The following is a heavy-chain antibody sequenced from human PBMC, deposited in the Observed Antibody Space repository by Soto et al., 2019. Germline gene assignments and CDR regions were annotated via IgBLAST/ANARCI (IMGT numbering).Heavy chain of an antibody. CDR3: ANDFGSITMIVVVWGAFDI. CDR2: ISGSGGST. CDR1: GFTFSSYA. D-gene: IGHD3-22*01. J-gene: IGHJ3*02. V-gene: IGHV3-23*01. Sequence: PGGSLRLSCAASGFTFSSYAMSWVRQAPGKGLEWVSAISGSGGSTYYADSVKGRFTISRDNSKNTLYLQMNSLRAEDTAVYYCANDFGSITMIVVVWGAFDIWGQGTMVTVSS.